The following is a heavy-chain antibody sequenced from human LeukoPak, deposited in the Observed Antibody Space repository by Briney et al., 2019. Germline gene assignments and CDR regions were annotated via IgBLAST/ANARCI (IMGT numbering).Heavy chain of an antibody. CDR1: GFTFSDYY. D-gene: IGHD5-12*01. CDR2: ISGSGGST. J-gene: IGHJ4*02. CDR3: AKEWDSGYLYYFDY. V-gene: IGHV3-23*01. Sequence: GGSLRLSCAASGFTFSDYYMSWIRQAPGKGLEWVSAISGSGGSTYYADSVKGRFTISRDNSKNTLYLQMNSLRAEDTAVYYCAKEWDSGYLYYFDYWGQGTLVTVSS.